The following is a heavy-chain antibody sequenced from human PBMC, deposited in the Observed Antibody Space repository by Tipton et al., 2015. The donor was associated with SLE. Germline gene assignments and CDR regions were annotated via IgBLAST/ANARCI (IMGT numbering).Heavy chain of an antibody. CDR1: GFTFHNYA. J-gene: IGHJ4*02. D-gene: IGHD4-11*01. CDR3: AKDASNYVGYLDH. V-gene: IGHV3-9*01. Sequence: SLRLSCAASGFTFHNYAMHWVRQAPGKGLEWVSTIISNSERIAYADSVKGRFTISRDNAKNSLHLQMNSLRAEDTALYYCAKDASNYVGYLDHWGQGTLVTVSS. CDR2: IISNSERI.